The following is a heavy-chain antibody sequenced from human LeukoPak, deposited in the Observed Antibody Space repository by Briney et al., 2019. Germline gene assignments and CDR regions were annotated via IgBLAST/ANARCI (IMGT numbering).Heavy chain of an antibody. CDR1: GFTFSSYA. J-gene: IGHJ4*02. V-gene: IGHV3-23*01. CDR2: ISGSGGST. Sequence: GGSLRLSCAASGFTFSSYAMSWVRQAPGKGLEWVSAISGSGGSTYYADSVKGRFTIPRDNSKNTLYLQMNSLRAEDTAVYYCAKGGLYYYDSSGNWGQGTLVTVSS. CDR3: AKGGLYYYDSSGN. D-gene: IGHD3-22*01.